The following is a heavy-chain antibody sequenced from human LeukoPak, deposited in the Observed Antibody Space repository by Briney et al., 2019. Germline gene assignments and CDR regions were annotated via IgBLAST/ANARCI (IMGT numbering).Heavy chain of an antibody. Sequence: PGGSLRLSCSASGFTFNNYAMHWVRQAPGKGLEYVSAITSNGGTTYYGDSVRGGFTISRDNSKNTVYLQMSSLRPEDTAVYYCLKDLTGSGDYWGQGTLVTVSS. V-gene: IGHV3-64D*06. CDR1: GFTFNNYA. J-gene: IGHJ4*02. D-gene: IGHD3-10*01. CDR2: ITSNGGTT. CDR3: LKDLTGSGDY.